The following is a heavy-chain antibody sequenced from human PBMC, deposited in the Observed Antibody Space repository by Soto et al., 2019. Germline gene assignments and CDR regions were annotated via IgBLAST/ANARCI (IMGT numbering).Heavy chain of an antibody. D-gene: IGHD2-15*01. CDR1: GGSISSGGYY. J-gene: IGHJ3*02. CDR3: ARVLGPIVVVATPFDAFDI. CDR2: IYYSGSA. Sequence: SETLSLTCTVSGGSISSGGYYWSWIRQHPGKGLEWIGYIYYSGSAYYNPSLKSRVTISVDTSKNQFSLKLSSVTAADTAVYYCARVLGPIVVVATPFDAFDIWGQGTMVTVSS. V-gene: IGHV4-31*03.